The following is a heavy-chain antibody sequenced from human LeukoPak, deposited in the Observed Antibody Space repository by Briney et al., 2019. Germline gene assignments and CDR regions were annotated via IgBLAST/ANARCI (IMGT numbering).Heavy chain of an antibody. CDR3: ARGLAVSSSWYGRWFDP. CDR1: GGSISSYY. CDR2: IYHSGST. D-gene: IGHD6-13*01. J-gene: IGHJ5*02. V-gene: IGHV4-59*08. Sequence: SETLSLTCTVSGGSISSYYWSWIRQPPGKGLEWIGYIYHSGSTNYNPSLKSRVTISVDTSKNQFSLKLSSVTAADTAVYYCARGLAVSSSWYGRWFDPWGQGTLVTVSS.